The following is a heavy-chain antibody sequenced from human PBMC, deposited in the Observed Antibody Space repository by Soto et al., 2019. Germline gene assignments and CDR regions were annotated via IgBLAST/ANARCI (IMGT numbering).Heavy chain of an antibody. Sequence: ASVKVSCKTSGYTLNKYPIRWVRQAPGQGLEWMGWINPGNGDTGYSQKFQDRVTITRDTSASTAYMDLSSLRSEDTAVYYCARKDYYDSGMYYFDYWGQGTLVTVSS. CDR1: GYTLNKYP. CDR3: ARKDYYDSGMYYFDY. V-gene: IGHV1-3*01. J-gene: IGHJ4*02. CDR2: INPGNGDT. D-gene: IGHD3-22*01.